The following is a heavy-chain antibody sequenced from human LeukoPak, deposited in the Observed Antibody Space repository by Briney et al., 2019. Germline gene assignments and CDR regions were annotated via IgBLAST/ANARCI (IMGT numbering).Heavy chain of an antibody. CDR2: IYPGDSDT. V-gene: IGHV5-51*01. D-gene: IGHD3-22*01. CDR1: GYSFTSYW. Sequence: GESLKISCKGSGYSFTSYWIGWVRQMPGKGLEWMGIIYPGDSDTRYSPSFKGQVTISADKSISTAYLQWSSLKASDTAMYYCARLPMVRGRGYYDSSGDALDYWGQGTLVTVSS. CDR3: ARLPMVRGRGYYDSSGDALDY. J-gene: IGHJ4*02.